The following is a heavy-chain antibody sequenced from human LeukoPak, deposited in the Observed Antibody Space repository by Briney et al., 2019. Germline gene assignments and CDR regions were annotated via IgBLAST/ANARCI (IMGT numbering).Heavy chain of an antibody. D-gene: IGHD6-13*01. J-gene: IGHJ4*02. Sequence: PGGSLRLSCAASGFTFSSYNMNWVRQAPGKGLEWVSSISSSSDYIYYADSVKGRFTISRDSATNSLYLQMNSLRAEDTALYYCAKDPNGAAAGTWVYFDYWGQGTLVTVSS. V-gene: IGHV3-21*04. CDR3: AKDPNGAAAGTWVYFDY. CDR1: GFTFSSYN. CDR2: ISSSSDYI.